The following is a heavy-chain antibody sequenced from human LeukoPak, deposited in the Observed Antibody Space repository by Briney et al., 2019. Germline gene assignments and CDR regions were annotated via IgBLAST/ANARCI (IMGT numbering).Heavy chain of an antibody. CDR1: GGSFSGYY. D-gene: IGHD5-18*01. CDR3: ARLPTDIAFDI. V-gene: IGHV4-34*01. J-gene: IGHJ3*02. CDR2: IYYSGST. Sequence: SETLSLTCAVYGGSFSGYYWGWIRQPPGNGLEWIGSIYYSGSTYYNPSLKSRVTVSVDTSKNQFSLKLNSVTAADTSVYFCARLPTDIAFDIWGQGTMVTVSS.